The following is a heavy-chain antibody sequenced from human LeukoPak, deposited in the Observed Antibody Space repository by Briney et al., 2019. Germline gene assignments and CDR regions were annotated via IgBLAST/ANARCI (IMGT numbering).Heavy chain of an antibody. D-gene: IGHD5-18*01. CDR2: MNPNSGNT. V-gene: IGHV1-8*03. CDR1: GYTFTSYD. Sequence: ASVKVSCKXSGYTFTSYDINWVRQATGQGLEWMGWMNPNSGNTGYAQKFQGRVTITRNTSISTAYMELSSLRSEDTAVYYCAREGGYSYGYGLNYWGQGTLVTVSS. J-gene: IGHJ4*02. CDR3: AREGGYSYGYGLNY.